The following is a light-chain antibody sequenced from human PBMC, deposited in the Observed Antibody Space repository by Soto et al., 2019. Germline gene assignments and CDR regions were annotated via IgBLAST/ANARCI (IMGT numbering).Light chain of an antibody. V-gene: IGLV2-14*01. CDR2: EVT. Sequence: QAVLTQPASVSGSPGQSITISCTGTSGDIGSYNRVSWYQQHPGKAPKLIIYEVTDRPSGVSNRFSGSKSGNTASLTIPGLQAKDEAEYYCSSYTNVSTRACVFGTGTQLTVL. CDR1: SGDIGSYNR. J-gene: IGLJ7*01. CDR3: SSYTNVSTRACV.